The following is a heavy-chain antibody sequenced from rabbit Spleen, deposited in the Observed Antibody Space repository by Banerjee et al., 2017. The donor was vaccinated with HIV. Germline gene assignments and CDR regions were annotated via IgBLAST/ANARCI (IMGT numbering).Heavy chain of an antibody. D-gene: IGHD6-1*01. Sequence: QEQLEESGGGLVKPGGTLTLTCKASGIDFSNYYYMCWVRQAPGKGLEWIACIYAGGSGTTYYASWAKGRFTISKSSSTTVTLQMTSLTAADTATYFCARLGHADYPYAYGLKLWGPGTLVTVS. V-gene: IGHV1S45*01. CDR1: GIDFSNYYY. J-gene: IGHJ4*01. CDR3: ARLGHADYPYAYGLKL. CDR2: IYAGGSGTT.